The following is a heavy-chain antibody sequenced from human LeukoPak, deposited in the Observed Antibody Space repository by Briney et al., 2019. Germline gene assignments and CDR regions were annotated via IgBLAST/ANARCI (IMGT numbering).Heavy chain of an antibody. J-gene: IGHJ6*02. D-gene: IGHD2-2*01. V-gene: IGHV4-30-2*01. CDR1: GGSISSGGYS. CDR3: ARGRRSVVVPAASSKGGYYYYGMDV. Sequence: SQTLSLTCAVSGGSISSGGYSWSWIRQPPGKGLEWIGYIYHSGSTYYNPSLKSRVTISVDRSKNQFSLKLSSVTAADTAVYYCARGRRSVVVPAASSKGGYYYYGMDVWGQGTTVTVSS. CDR2: IYHSGST.